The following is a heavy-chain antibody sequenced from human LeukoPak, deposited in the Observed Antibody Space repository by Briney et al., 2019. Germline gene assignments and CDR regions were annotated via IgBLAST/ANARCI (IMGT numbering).Heavy chain of an antibody. D-gene: IGHD7-27*01. CDR2: MNPGSGKT. CDR3: ARGRPTNLGGIY. J-gene: IGHJ4*02. V-gene: IGHV1-8*01. Sequence: ASVKVSCKASGYTFTSHHINWLRQAAGQGLEWMGWMNPGSGKTVSAQKFQGRVTMTWDTSISTAYMELSSLRSEDTAVYYCARGRPTNLGGIYWGQGTLVTVSS. CDR1: GYTFTSHH.